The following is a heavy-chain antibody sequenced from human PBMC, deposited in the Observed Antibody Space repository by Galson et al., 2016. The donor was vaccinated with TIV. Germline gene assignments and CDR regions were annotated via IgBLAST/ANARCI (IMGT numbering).Heavy chain of an antibody. CDR1: GYVFPDFY. CDR3: ARDEDSGDWRVEY. J-gene: IGHJ4*02. Sequence: SVKVSCKASGYVFPDFYVHWVRQAPGLGFEWMGRINPRTDETKYAENFQGRIAIIRDTSSPSVHVELTGLTSDETATYYCARDEDSGDWRVEYWGQGTLV. CDR2: INPRTDET. V-gene: IGHV1-2*06. D-gene: IGHD2-21*02.